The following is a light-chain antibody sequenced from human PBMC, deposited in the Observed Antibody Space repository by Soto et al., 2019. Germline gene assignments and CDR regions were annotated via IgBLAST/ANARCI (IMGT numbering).Light chain of an antibody. CDR1: QSVSSTY. CDR2: GAS. J-gene: IGKJ4*01. CDR3: QQYDHSPRLT. Sequence: EIVLTQSPGTLSLSPGERATLSCRASQSVSSTYLAWYQHKPGQAPRLLIYGASSRATGIPDRFSGSGSGTDFTLTISSLEPEDSAVYYCQQYDHSPRLTFGGGTKVEIK. V-gene: IGKV3-20*01.